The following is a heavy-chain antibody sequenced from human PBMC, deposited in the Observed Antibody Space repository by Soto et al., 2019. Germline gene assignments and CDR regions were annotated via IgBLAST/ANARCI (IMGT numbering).Heavy chain of an antibody. V-gene: IGHV3-30*03. CDR1: GFTFSIYG. J-gene: IGHJ3*02. Sequence: VGSLRLSCAVSGFTFSIYGMQWVRQAPGKGLECVAGISYDGSDKYYVDSVKGRFTISRDNSKNTLYLQMNSLRAEDTAVYYCARVGGRFVWDVKNDAFDMWGRGTMVTVSS. CDR2: ISYDGSDK. CDR3: ARVGGRFVWDVKNDAFDM. D-gene: IGHD3-16*01.